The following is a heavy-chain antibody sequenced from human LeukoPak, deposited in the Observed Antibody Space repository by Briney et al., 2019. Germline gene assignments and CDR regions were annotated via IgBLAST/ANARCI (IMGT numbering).Heavy chain of an antibody. D-gene: IGHD2-15*01. J-gene: IGHJ4*02. CDR2: INPNGGDT. CDR3: AREYCSGGSCYFYFDY. Sequence: ASVKVSCKASGYTFTGYYIHWVRQAPAQGLEWMGWINPNGGDTKYGQHFKGRVTMTRDTSISTAYMELSSLRSDDTAVYYCAREYCSGGSCYFYFDYWGQGTLVTVSS. CDR1: GYTFTGYY. V-gene: IGHV1-2*02.